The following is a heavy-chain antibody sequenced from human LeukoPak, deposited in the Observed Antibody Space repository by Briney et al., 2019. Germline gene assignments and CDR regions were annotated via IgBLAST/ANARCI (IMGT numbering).Heavy chain of an antibody. CDR3: AKYRVGATLGDAFDI. J-gene: IGHJ3*02. CDR1: GGSISSGGYY. V-gene: IGHV4-61*08. D-gene: IGHD1-26*01. CDR2: IYYSGST. Sequence: PSETLSLTCTVSGGSISSGGYYWSWIRQPPGKGLEWIGYIYYSGSTNYNPSLKSRVTISVDTSKNQFSLKLSSVTAADTAVYYCAKYRVGATLGDAFDIWGQGTMVTVSS.